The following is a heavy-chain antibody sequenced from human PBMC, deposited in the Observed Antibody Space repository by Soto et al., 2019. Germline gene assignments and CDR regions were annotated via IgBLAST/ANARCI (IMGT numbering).Heavy chain of an antibody. J-gene: IGHJ4*02. CDR3: TRAGDSGAWISN. D-gene: IGHD7-27*01. Sequence: QVQLVQPGAEVKQPGASVKVSCKASGYAFTNNGINWVRQATGQGLEWMGWMNPTTGQTGYTEKFQGRLAMTRDTSITTAYMELTSLTSQDTAVYYCTRAGDSGAWISNWGQGTLVTVSS. CDR2: MNPTTGQT. V-gene: IGHV1-8*01. CDR1: GYAFTNNG.